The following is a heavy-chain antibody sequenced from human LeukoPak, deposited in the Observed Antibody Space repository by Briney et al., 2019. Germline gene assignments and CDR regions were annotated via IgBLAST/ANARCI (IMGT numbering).Heavy chain of an antibody. Sequence: PSETLSLTCSVSGGSISNYFWTWIRQPPGKGLEWIGYIYSSGSTYYNPSLKRRVTISVDTSKNRFSLKLSTVTAADTAVYYCARRPTGDPKFDYWGQGTLVTVSS. D-gene: IGHD7-27*01. V-gene: IGHV4-59*08. CDR3: ARRPTGDPKFDY. J-gene: IGHJ4*02. CDR1: GGSISNYF. CDR2: IYSSGST.